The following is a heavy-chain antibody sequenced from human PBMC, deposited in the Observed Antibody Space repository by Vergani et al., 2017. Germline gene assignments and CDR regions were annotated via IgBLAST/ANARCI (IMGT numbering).Heavy chain of an antibody. Sequence: EVQLVESGGGLVQPGRSLRLSCAASGFTFDDYAMHWVRQAPGKGLEWVSGISWNSGSIGYADSVKGRFTISRDNAKNSLYLQMNSLRAEDTALYYCAKDYSSGWYSGELDYWGQGTLVTVSS. CDR1: GFTFDDYA. CDR3: AKDYSSGWYSGELDY. D-gene: IGHD6-19*01. V-gene: IGHV3-9*01. J-gene: IGHJ4*02. CDR2: ISWNSGSI.